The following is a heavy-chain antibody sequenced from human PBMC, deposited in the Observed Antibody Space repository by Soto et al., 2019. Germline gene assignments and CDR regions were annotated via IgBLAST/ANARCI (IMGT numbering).Heavy chain of an antibody. CDR3: ARGSGYNGYYFDY. CDR2: IYYSGST. V-gene: IGHV4-61*03. Sequence: SETLSLTCTVSGGPVSSGSYYWIWIRQPPGKGLEWIGHIYYSGSTNYSPSLKSRVTISIDTSSNYFSLKLSSVTAADTAVYFCARGSGYNGYYFDYWGQGTLVTVSS. J-gene: IGHJ4*02. CDR1: GGPVSSGSYY. D-gene: IGHD3-22*01.